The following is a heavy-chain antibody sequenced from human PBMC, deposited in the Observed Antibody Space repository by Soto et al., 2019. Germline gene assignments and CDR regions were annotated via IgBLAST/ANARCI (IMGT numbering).Heavy chain of an antibody. CDR2: INAGNGNT. CDR3: ARAWAVAGTHYFDY. V-gene: IGHV1-3*01. CDR1: GYTFPSYA. Sequence: ASVKVSCKASGYTFPSYAMHWVRQAPGQRLEWMGWINAGNGNTKYSQKFQGRVTITRDTSASTAYMELSSLRSEDTAVYYCARAWAVAGTHYFDYWGQGTLVTVSS. J-gene: IGHJ4*02. D-gene: IGHD6-19*01.